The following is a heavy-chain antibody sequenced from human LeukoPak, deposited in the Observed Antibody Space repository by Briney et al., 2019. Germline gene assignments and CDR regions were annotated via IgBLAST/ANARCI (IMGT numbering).Heavy chain of an antibody. J-gene: IGHJ5*02. CDR2: IYTSGNT. CDR1: GGSISSDNYF. V-gene: IGHV4-61*02. D-gene: IGHD3-10*01. Sequence: PSETLSLTCTVSGGSISSDNYFWSWIRQPAGKGLEWIGRIYTSGNTNYNPSLKSRVTLSVDTSKNQFSLKLSSVTAADTAVYYCAREGVIYYYGSGTYEGFDPWGQGTLVTVST. CDR3: AREGVIYYYGSGTYEGFDP.